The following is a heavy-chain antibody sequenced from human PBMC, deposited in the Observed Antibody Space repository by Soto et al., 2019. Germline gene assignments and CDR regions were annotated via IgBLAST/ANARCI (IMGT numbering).Heavy chain of an antibody. D-gene: IGHD6-6*01. V-gene: IGHV3-30-3*01. CDR2: ISYDGSNK. CDR1: GFTFSSYA. J-gene: IGHJ4*02. CDR3: VGEEYSSINSYFDY. Sequence: GGSLRLSCAASGFTFSSYAMHWVRQAPGKGLEWVAVISYDGSNKYYADSVKGRFTISRDNSKNTLYLQMNSLRAEDTAVYYCVGEEYSSINSYFDYWGQGTLVTVSS.